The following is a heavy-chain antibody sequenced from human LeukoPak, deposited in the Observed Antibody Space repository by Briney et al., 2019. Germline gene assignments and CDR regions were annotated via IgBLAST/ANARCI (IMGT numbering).Heavy chain of an antibody. CDR2: ISGSAGST. Sequence: PGGSLRLSCAASGFTFSTYAMNCVRQTPGKGLEWVSAISGSAGSTFYADSVKGRFTISRDNSKNTLYVQMNSLRAEDTAVYYCANGGAARPDYWGQGTLVTVSS. V-gene: IGHV3-23*01. D-gene: IGHD6-6*01. CDR1: GFTFSTYA. J-gene: IGHJ4*02. CDR3: ANGGAARPDY.